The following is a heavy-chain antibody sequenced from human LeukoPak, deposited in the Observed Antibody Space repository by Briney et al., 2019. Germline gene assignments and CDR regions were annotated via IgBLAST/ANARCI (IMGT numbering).Heavy chain of an antibody. CDR3: ARDRANGYSGYFDY. J-gene: IGHJ4*02. Sequence: ASVKVSCKASGYTFTSYDINWVRQAPGQGLEWMGIINPSGGSTSYAQKFQGRVTMTRDTSTSTVYMELSSLRSEDTAVYYCARDRANGYSGYFDYWGQGTLVTVSA. CDR1: GYTFTSYD. V-gene: IGHV1-46*01. D-gene: IGHD2-2*03. CDR2: INPSGGST.